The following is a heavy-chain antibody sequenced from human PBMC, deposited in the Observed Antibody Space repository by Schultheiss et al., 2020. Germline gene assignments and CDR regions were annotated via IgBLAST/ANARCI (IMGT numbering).Heavy chain of an antibody. J-gene: IGHJ4*02. CDR2: ISGSGGST. CDR3: AKDLGTYYDSSGYSY. CDR1: GFTFSSYG. D-gene: IGHD3-22*01. Sequence: GGSLRLSCAASGFTFSSYGMHWVRQAPGKGLEWVSAISGSGGSTYYADSVKGRFTISRDNSKNTLYLQMNSLRAEDTAVYYCAKDLGTYYDSSGYSYWGQGTLVTVSS. V-gene: IGHV3-23*01.